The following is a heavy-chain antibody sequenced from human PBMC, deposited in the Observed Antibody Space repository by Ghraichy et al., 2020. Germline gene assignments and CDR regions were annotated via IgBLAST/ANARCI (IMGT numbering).Heavy chain of an antibody. D-gene: IGHD3-3*01. CDR1: GFKFRDSG. CDR3: AAVSRRFYSGPFHF. V-gene: IGHV3-74*01. Sequence: GGSLRLSCAASGFKFRDSGVHWVRQAPGKGPVCVARINSDGDTIDYADAVKGRFTISRDNSKSMLYLQMSGLRAEDTALYYCAAVSRRFYSGPFHFWGQGTMVTVSS. J-gene: IGHJ3*01. CDR2: INSDGDTI.